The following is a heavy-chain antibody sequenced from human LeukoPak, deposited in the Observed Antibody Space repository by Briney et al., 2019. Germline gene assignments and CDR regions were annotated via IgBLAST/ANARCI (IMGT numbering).Heavy chain of an antibody. Sequence: SETLSLTCTVSGGSISSSSYYWGWIRQPPGKGLEWIGSIYYSGSTYYNPSLKSRVTISVDTSKNQFSLKLSSVTAADTAVYYCARADYDSSGYYYFSDYWGQGTLVTVSS. V-gene: IGHV4-39*01. CDR3: ARADYDSSGYYYFSDY. CDR1: GGSISSSSYY. CDR2: IYYSGST. J-gene: IGHJ4*02. D-gene: IGHD3-22*01.